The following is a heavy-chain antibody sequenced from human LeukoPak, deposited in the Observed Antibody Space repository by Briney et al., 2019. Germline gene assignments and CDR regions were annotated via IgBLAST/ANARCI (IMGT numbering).Heavy chain of an antibody. J-gene: IGHJ4*02. CDR3: ARAPGTMIVVDY. CDR1: GFTFSSYS. Sequence: GGSLRLSCAASGFTFSSYSMNWVRQAPGKGLKWVAVTSFDGSDNYYADSVKGRFTISRDNSKNTLYLQMNSLRPDDTAVYYCARAPGTMIVVDYWGRGTLVTVSS. CDR2: TSFDGSDN. D-gene: IGHD3-22*01. V-gene: IGHV3-30*03.